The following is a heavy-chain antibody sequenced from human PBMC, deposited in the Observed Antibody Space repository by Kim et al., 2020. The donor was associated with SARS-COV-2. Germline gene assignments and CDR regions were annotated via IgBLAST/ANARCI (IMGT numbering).Heavy chain of an antibody. Sequence: YVESVKGRFTISRDNSKNTLLLQMNSLTRDDTAVYYCARRDFWSAYPFDFWGQGALVTVSS. CDR3: ARRDFWSAYPFDF. D-gene: IGHD3-3*01. J-gene: IGHJ4*02. V-gene: IGHV3-30*03.